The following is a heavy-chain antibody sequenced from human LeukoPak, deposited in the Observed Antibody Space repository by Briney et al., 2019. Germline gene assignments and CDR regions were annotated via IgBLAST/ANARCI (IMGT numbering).Heavy chain of an antibody. J-gene: IGHJ4*02. CDR3: ARGGRDGYNSPGALHFDY. CDR2: INHSGST. Sequence: SETLSLTCAVYGGSFSGCYWSWIRQPPGKGLEWIGEINHSGSTNYNPSLESRVTISVDTSKNQFSLKLSSVTAADTAVYYCARGGRDGYNSPGALHFDYWGQGTLVTVSS. D-gene: IGHD5-24*01. CDR1: GGSFSGCY. V-gene: IGHV4-34*01.